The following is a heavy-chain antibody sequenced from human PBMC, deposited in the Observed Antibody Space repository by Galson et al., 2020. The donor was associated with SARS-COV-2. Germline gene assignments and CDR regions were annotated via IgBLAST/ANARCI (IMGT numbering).Heavy chain of an antibody. CDR3: ARYDYYYGMDV. J-gene: IGHJ6*02. CDR1: GGSISSYY. CDR2: IYYSGST. Sequence: SETLSLTCTVSGGSISSYYWSWIRQPPGKGLEWIGYIYYSGSTTYNPSLKSRVTISLDRSKNQFSLKLSSVTAADTAVYYCARYDYYYGMDVWGQGTTVTFSS. V-gene: IGHV4-59*01. D-gene: IGHD3-16*01.